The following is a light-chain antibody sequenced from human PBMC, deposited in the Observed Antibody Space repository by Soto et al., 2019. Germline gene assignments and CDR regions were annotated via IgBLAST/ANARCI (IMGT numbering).Light chain of an antibody. V-gene: IGLV2-11*01. Sequence: QSALTQPRSVSGSPGQSVTISCTGTSSDVGRYNYVSWYQQHPGKAPKLMIYDVSQRPSGVPDRFSGSKSGNTASLTISGLQHEDEADYYCCSYAGSHFLFGGGTKLTVL. J-gene: IGLJ2*01. CDR3: CSYAGSHFL. CDR1: SSDVGRYNY. CDR2: DVS.